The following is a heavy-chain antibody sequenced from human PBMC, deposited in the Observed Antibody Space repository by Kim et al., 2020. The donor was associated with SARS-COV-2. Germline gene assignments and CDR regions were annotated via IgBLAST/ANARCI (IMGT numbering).Heavy chain of an antibody. CDR2: IYHSGST. CDR1: GGSISSGGYS. Sequence: SETLSLTCAVSGGSISSGGYSWSWIRQPPGKGLEWIGYIYHSGSTYYNPSLKSRVTISVDRSKNQFSLKLSSVTAADTAVYYCARGTKYQLLGLFDPWGQGTLVTVSS. J-gene: IGHJ5*02. D-gene: IGHD2-2*01. CDR3: ARGTKYQLLGLFDP. V-gene: IGHV4-30-2*01.